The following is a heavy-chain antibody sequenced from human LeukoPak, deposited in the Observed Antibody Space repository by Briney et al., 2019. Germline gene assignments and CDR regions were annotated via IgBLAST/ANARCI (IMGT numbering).Heavy chain of an antibody. D-gene: IGHD3-10*01. J-gene: IGHJ6*03. CDR3: ARDQGRITMVRGVMDYYYYMDV. CDR2: INPNSGGT. Sequence: ASVKVSCKASGGTFSSYAISWVRQAPGQGLEWMGRINPNSGGTNYAQKFQGRVTMTRDTSISTAYMELSRLRSDDTAVYYCARDQGRITMVRGVMDYYYYMDVWGKGTTVTVSS. CDR1: GGTFSSYA. V-gene: IGHV1-2*06.